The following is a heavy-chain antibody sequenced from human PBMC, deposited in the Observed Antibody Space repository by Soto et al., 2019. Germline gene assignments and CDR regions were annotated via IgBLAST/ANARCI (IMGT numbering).Heavy chain of an antibody. V-gene: IGHV4-30-4*01. CDR1: GVSISSGDYY. J-gene: IGHJ5*02. D-gene: IGHD3-3*01. CDR3: APFEVASMNWFAP. Sequence: QLQLQESGPGLVKPSQTLSLTCTVSGVSISSGDYYWTWIRQSPGKGLEWIGCIDYSGTTYYNPSLKSRVTISEDTSKDQFSLKLSSVAAADPAMDYFAPFEVASMNWFAPSGQGTLVIVS. CDR2: IDYSGTT.